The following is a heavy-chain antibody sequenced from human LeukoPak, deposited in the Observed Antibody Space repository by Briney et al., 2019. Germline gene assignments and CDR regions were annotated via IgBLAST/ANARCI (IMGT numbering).Heavy chain of an antibody. D-gene: IGHD5-24*01. CDR2: IIPILGIA. V-gene: IGHV1-69*04. J-gene: IGHJ4*02. CDR3: ASRMATIKAYYFDY. Sequence: SVKVSCKASGGTFSGYAISWVRQAPGQGLEWMGRIIPILGIANYAQKFQGRVTITADKSTSTAYMELSSLRSEDTAVYYCASRMATIKAYYFDYWGQGTLVTVSS. CDR1: GGTFSGYA.